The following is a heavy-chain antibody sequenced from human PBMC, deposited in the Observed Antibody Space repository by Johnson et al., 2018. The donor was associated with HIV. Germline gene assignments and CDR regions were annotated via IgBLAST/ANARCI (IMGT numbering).Heavy chain of an antibody. CDR2: ISYDGSDK. CDR1: GFTFSSYG. Sequence: QVQLVESGGGVVQSGRSLRLSCAASGFTFSSYGMHWVRQAPAKGLEWVAVISYDGSDKDYADSVQGRFTISRDSSKNTRYLKMNSRRIEDTAGYYCARGSRYTYEYDDVYLLQAFDVWGQGTVVTVSS. CDR3: ARGSRYTYEYDDVYLLQAFDV. D-gene: IGHD3-16*01. J-gene: IGHJ3*01. V-gene: IGHV3-30*04.